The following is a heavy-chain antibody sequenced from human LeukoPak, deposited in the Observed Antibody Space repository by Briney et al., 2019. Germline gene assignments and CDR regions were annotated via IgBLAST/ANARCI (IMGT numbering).Heavy chain of an antibody. CDR3: ARGLADSSGWYFDY. D-gene: IGHD6-19*01. CDR2: ISYDGSNK. CDR1: GFTFSSYA. V-gene: IGHV3-30-3*01. J-gene: IGHJ4*02. Sequence: GGSLRLSCAASGFTFSSYAMHWVRQAPGKGLEWVAVISYDGSNKYYADSVKGRFTISRDNSKNTLYLQMNSLRAEDTAVYYCARGLADSSGWYFDYWGQGTLVTVSS.